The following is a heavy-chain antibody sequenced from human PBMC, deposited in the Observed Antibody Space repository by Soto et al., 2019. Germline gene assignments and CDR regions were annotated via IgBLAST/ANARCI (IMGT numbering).Heavy chain of an antibody. CDR2: ISSSSSYI. J-gene: IGHJ4*02. CDR3: AKDRQYPRDYFHY. D-gene: IGHD4-4*01. CDR1: GFTFSSYS. V-gene: IGHV3-21*04. Sequence: GGSLRLSCAASGFTFSSYSMNWVRQAPGKGLEWVSSISSSSSYIYYADSVKGRFTISRDNAKNSLYLQMDSLRAEDTAVYYCAKDRQYPRDYFHYWGQGTLVTVSS.